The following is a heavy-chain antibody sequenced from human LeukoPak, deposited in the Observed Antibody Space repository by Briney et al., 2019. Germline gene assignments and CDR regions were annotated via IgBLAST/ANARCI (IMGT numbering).Heavy chain of an antibody. CDR3: ARGSREMATIFDY. Sequence: PSETLSLTCSVSGDSISNYRWNWIRQPAGKELEWIGRMYTSGDTNYNPSLKSRVTMSVDTSKNQVSLRLTSVIAADTAVYYCARGSREMATIFDYWGQGTLVTVSS. D-gene: IGHD5-24*01. CDR2: MYTSGDT. J-gene: IGHJ4*02. V-gene: IGHV4-4*07. CDR1: GDSISNYR.